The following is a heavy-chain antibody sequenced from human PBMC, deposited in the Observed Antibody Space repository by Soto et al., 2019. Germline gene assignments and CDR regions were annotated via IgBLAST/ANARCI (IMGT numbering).Heavy chain of an antibody. CDR1: GGSFSGYY. Sequence: SETLSLTCAVYGGSFSGYYWSWIRQPPGEGLEWIGEINHSGSTNYNPSLKSRVTISVDTSKNQFSLKLSSATAADTAVYYCARALAAAGTDRAFDIWGQGTMVTVSS. V-gene: IGHV4-34*01. J-gene: IGHJ3*02. CDR3: ARALAAAGTDRAFDI. CDR2: INHSGST. D-gene: IGHD6-13*01.